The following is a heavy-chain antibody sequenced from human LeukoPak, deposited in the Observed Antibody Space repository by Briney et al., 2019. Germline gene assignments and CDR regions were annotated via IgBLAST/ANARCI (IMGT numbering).Heavy chain of an antibody. CDR1: GFTFSSYS. CDR3: ARGDSSAAMPRNP. V-gene: IGHV3-21*01. Sequence: GSLRLSCAASGFTFSSYSMNWVRQGPGKGLEWVSSISSSSSYIYYADSVKGRFTISRDNAKNSLYLQMNSLRAEDTAVYYCARGDSSAAMPRNPWGQGTLVTVSS. J-gene: IGHJ5*02. CDR2: ISSSSSYI. D-gene: IGHD2-2*01.